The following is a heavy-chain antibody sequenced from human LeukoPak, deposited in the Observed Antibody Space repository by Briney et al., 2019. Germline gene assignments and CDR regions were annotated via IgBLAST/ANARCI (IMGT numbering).Heavy chain of an antibody. Sequence: SETLSLTCAVYGGSFSDYYWNWIRQPPGKGLEWIGEINPRGGTNYNPSLKSRVTISVDTSKNQFSLKLSSVTAADTAVYYCAIHAKRWYSSSSGFDYWGQGTLVTVSS. CDR2: INPRGGT. CDR1: GGSFSDYY. J-gene: IGHJ4*02. D-gene: IGHD6-6*01. V-gene: IGHV4-34*01. CDR3: AIHAKRWYSSSSGFDY.